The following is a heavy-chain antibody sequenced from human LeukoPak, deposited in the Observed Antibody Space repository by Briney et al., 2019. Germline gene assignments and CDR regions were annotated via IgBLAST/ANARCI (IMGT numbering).Heavy chain of an antibody. CDR2: IIPIFGTA. Sequence: SVKVSCKASGGTFSSYAISWVRQAPGQGLEWMGRIIPIFGTANYAQKFQGRVTITTDESTSTAYMELSSLRSEDTAVHYCARGIENLELGWFDYWGQGTLVTVSS. CDR1: GGTFSSYA. J-gene: IGHJ4*02. V-gene: IGHV1-69*05. CDR3: ARGIENLELGWFDY. D-gene: IGHD1-7*01.